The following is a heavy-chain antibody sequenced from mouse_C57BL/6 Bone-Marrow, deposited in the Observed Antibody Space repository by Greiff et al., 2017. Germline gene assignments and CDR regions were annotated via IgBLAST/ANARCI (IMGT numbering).Heavy chain of an antibody. CDR2: IHPSDSDT. CDR3: AIAGTEAY. Sequence: QVQLQQPGAELVKPGASVKVSCKASGYTFTSSWMHWVKQRPGKGLEWIGRIHPSDSDTNYNQTFKGKATLTVYKSSSTDYMQLSSLTSEDSAVSYCAIAGTEAYWGPGTLVTVSA. CDR1: GYTFTSSW. D-gene: IGHD4-1*01. V-gene: IGHV1-74*01. J-gene: IGHJ3*01.